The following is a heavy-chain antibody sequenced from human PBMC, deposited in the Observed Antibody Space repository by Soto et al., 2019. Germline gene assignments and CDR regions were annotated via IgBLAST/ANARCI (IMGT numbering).Heavy chain of an antibody. V-gene: IGHV4-34*01. Sequence: GTLTLTCGVYGGSCRNYYWIGVRQPPGKGLEWIGEVDHSREATYCPSLRSRVSISLDTLNNLYSLKMTSVTAADTAIYFGPRAERFRRSWCDPWGPGTQVTVSS. CDR3: PRAERFRRSWCDP. D-gene: IGHD3-10*01. CDR1: GGSCRNYY. J-gene: IGHJ5*02. CDR2: VDHSREA.